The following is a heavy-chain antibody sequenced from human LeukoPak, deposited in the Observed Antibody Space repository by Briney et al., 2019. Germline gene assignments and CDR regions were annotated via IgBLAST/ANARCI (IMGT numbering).Heavy chain of an antibody. Sequence: PSETLSLTCTVSGGSINNYYWIWIRQSAGKGLEWIGRIFSSGDTNYNPSLKSRVTMSVDTSKNQFSLNVNSVPAADTAVYYCARYSDGPWFDPWGQGTLVTVSS. CDR1: GGSINNYY. D-gene: IGHD2-21*01. CDR2: IFSSGDT. J-gene: IGHJ5*02. V-gene: IGHV4-4*07. CDR3: ARYSDGPWFDP.